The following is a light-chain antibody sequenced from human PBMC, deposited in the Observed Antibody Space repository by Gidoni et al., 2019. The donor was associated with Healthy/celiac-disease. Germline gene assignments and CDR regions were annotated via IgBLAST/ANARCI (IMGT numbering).Light chain of an antibody. V-gene: IGKV2-28*01. CDR3: MQALQTRT. Sequence: IVMTQSPLSLPVTPGEPASIPCRSSQSLLHSNGYNYLDWYLQKPGQSPQLLIYLGSNRASGVPDRFSGSGSGTDFTLKSSRVEAEDVGVYYGMQALQTRTFGQGTKVEIK. CDR2: LGS. CDR1: QSLLHSNGYNY. J-gene: IGKJ1*01.